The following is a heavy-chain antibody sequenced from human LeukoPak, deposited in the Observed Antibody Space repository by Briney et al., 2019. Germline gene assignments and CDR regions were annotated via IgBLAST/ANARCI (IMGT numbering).Heavy chain of an antibody. J-gene: IGHJ6*03. D-gene: IGHD2-21*02. Sequence: GGSLRLSCAASGFNVSSNYMNWVRQGPGKGLEWVSVIYRDGSTYYAGSVKGRFTISRDNSKNTLYLQMNSLRAEDTAVYYCARDSGDGDYTPDMDVWGRGTTVIVSS. V-gene: IGHV3-53*01. CDR2: IYRDGST. CDR3: ARDSGDGDYTPDMDV. CDR1: GFNVSSNY.